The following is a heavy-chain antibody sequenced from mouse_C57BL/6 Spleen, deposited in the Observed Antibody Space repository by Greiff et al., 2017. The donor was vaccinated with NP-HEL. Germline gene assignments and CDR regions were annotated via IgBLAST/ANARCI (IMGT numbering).Heavy chain of an antibody. CDR2: IYPGDGDT. CDR3: ASQGDWSFAY. V-gene: IGHV1-80*01. Sequence: QVQLKESGAELVKPGASVKISCKASGYAFSSYWMNWVKQRPGKGLEWIGQIYPGDGDTNYNGKFKGKATLTADKSSSTAYMQLSSLTSEDSAVYFCASQGDWSFAYWGQGTLVTVSA. CDR1: GYAFSSYW. J-gene: IGHJ3*01. D-gene: IGHD3-3*01.